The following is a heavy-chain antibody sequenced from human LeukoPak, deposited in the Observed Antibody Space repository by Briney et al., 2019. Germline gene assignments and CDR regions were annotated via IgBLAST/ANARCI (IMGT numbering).Heavy chain of an antibody. Sequence: GGSLRLSCAASGFTFSTYAMSWVRQAPGKGLEWVSVISGSGGSTYYADSVKGRFTISRDNSKSTLYLQMNSLRAEDTAVYYCARGDVYFDYWGQGTLVTVSS. CDR3: ARGDVYFDY. V-gene: IGHV3-23*01. J-gene: IGHJ4*02. D-gene: IGHD2-21*02. CDR2: ISGSGGST. CDR1: GFTFSTYA.